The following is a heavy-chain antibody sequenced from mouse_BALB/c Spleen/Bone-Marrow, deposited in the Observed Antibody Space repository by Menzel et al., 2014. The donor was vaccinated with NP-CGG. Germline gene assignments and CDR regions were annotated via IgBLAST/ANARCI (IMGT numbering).Heavy chain of an antibody. CDR1: GSNIKDTY. CDR3: AXXXXXXRRFAY. V-gene: IGHV14-3*02. CDR2: IDPANGNT. J-gene: IGHJ3*01. Sequence: DVQLVESGVELVKPGASVKLSCTASGSNIKDTYMHWVKQRPEQGLEWIGRIDPANGNTKYDPKFQGKATITADTSSNTAYLQLSSLTSEDTAVYYXAXXXXXXRRFAYWGXGTLVTVSA.